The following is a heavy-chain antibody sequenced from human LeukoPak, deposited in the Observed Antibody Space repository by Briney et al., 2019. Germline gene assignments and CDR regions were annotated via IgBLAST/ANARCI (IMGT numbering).Heavy chain of an antibody. CDR2: IYSGGRT. J-gene: IGHJ3*02. Sequence: GGSLRLSCTASGFTFSNAWMSWVRQAPGKGLEWVSVIYSGGRTYHADSVKGRFTTSRDNSKNTLYLQMNSLRAEDTAVYYCARAPDGYEAFDIWGQGTMVTVSS. CDR3: ARAPDGYEAFDI. CDR1: GFTFSNAW. D-gene: IGHD3-22*01. V-gene: IGHV3-66*01.